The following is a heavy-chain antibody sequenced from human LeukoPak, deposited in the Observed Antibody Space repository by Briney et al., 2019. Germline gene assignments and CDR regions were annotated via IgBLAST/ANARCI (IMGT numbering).Heavy chain of an antibody. J-gene: IGHJ4*02. CDR3: ARASRNGGWGYDY. V-gene: IGHV3-20*04. CDR1: GLIFDDYG. Sequence: PGGSLRLSCAASGLIFDDYGMTWVRQAPGKGLEWVSGINWSGSYTGYADSVKGRFTISRDNAKNSLYLQVNSLRAEDTALYYCARASRNGGWGYDYWGQGTLVTVSS. D-gene: IGHD1-26*01. CDR2: INWSGSYT.